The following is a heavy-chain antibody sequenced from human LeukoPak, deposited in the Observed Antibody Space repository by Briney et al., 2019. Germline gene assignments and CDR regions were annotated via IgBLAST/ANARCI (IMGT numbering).Heavy chain of an antibody. CDR1: GFTFSSYS. CDR2: ISSSSSTI. D-gene: IGHD3-3*01. J-gene: IGHJ4*02. V-gene: IGHV3-48*01. CDR3: AKADGRSPFDY. Sequence: GGSLRLSCAASGFTFSSYSMNWVRQAPGKGLEWVSYISSSSSTIYYADSVKGRFTISRDNSKNTLYLQMNSLRAEDTAVYYCAKADGRSPFDYWGQGTLVTVSS.